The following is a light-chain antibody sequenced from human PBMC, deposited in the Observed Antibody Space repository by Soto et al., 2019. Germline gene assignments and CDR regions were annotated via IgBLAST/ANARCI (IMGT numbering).Light chain of an antibody. V-gene: IGKV1-39*01. CDR3: LQANNLPRT. CDR1: LNIGDS. J-gene: IGKJ1*01. CDR2: GVS. Sequence: DIQMTQSPSSLSASVGDRVTITCRASLNIGDSLSWFQQKAGKPPTQLIYGVSALESGVPVRFSGSASVTDSNITISNMQGEKFATYYGLQANNLPRTFGQGT.